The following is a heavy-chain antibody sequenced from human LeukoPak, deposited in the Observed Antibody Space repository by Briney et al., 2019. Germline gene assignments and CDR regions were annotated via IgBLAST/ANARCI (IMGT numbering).Heavy chain of an antibody. D-gene: IGHD5-18*01. CDR3: ARDQGYNYGYWVDLDY. V-gene: IGHV3-11*06. J-gene: IGHJ4*02. CDR1: GFTFSDYY. Sequence: GGSLRLSCAASGFTFSDYYMSWIRQAQGKGLEWVSYISSSSYTNYADSVKGRFTISRDNAKNSLYLQMNSLRDEDTAVYYCARDQGYNYGYWVDLDYWGQGTLVTVSS. CDR2: ISSSSYT.